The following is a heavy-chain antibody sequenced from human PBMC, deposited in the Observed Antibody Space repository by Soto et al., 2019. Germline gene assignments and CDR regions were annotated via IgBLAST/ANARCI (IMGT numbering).Heavy chain of an antibody. CDR2: IYYSGST. D-gene: IGHD6-6*01. V-gene: IGHV4-61*01. J-gene: IGHJ6*02. CDR1: GGSVSSGSYY. CDR3: ARYLYSTSSYGMDV. Sequence: QVQLQESGPGLVKPSETLSLTCTVSGGSVSSGSYYWSWIRQPPGKGLEWIGYIYYSGSTNYNPSLQSRVPMSVDTSKNQFALKLSSVTAADTAVYYCARYLYSTSSYGMDVWGQGTTVTVSS.